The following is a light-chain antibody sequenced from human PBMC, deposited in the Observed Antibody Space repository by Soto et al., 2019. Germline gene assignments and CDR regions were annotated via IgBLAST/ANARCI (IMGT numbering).Light chain of an antibody. J-gene: IGKJ2*01. CDR1: QSVRTN. Sequence: EIVLTQSPATLSLSPGERATLSCRASQSVRTNLAWYQQKHGQAPRLLIYDATNRAAVIPARFSGSGARTDFTLTISRLEPEDLAVYYCQQGSNWPRTFGQGTKLEIK. CDR3: QQGSNWPRT. CDR2: DAT. V-gene: IGKV3-11*01.